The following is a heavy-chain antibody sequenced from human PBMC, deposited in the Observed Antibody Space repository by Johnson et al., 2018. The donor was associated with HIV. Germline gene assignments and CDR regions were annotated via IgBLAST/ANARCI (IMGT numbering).Heavy chain of an antibody. CDR3: STGFSSWAFDI. CDR2: IKSKTDGGTT. CDR1: GFTFNNAW. V-gene: IGHV3-15*05. D-gene: IGHD6-13*01. Sequence: EVHLVESGGGLVQPGGSLRLSCAASGFTFNNAWMSWVRQAPGKGLEWVGRIKSKTDGGTTDYAAPVKGKFSISRDDSKNTLYLQMNSLKTEDTAVYYCSTGFSSWAFDIWGQGTMVTVSS. J-gene: IGHJ3*02.